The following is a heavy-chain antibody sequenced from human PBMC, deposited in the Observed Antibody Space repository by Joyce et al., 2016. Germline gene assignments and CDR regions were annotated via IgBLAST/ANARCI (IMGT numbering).Heavy chain of an antibody. J-gene: IGHJ6*02. Sequence: QVQLVQSGAELKKPGASLKVPCKTSGYIFSNYTISWVRQAPGQGLEWMGWIRAYNGDTDFAQKFQGRVTMTTDPSTSTVYMELRSLGSDDTAVYFCARGPLEGSGNKHSYDMDVWGQGTTVTVSS. CDR1: GYIFSNYT. D-gene: IGHD3-10*01. CDR2: IRAYNGDT. V-gene: IGHV1-18*01. CDR3: ARGPLEGSGNKHSYDMDV.